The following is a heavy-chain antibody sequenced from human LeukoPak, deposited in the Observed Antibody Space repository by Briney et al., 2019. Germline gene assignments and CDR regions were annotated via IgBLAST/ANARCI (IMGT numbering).Heavy chain of an antibody. Sequence: GGSLRLSCAASGFTFSSYSMNWVRQAPGKGLEWVSSISSSSNYIYYADSVKGRFTISRDNAKDSLNLQMNSLRAEDTAVYYCARGSSSWDNWFDPWGQGTLVTVSS. V-gene: IGHV3-21*01. CDR1: GFTFSSYS. D-gene: IGHD6-13*01. J-gene: IGHJ5*02. CDR2: ISSSSNYI. CDR3: ARGSSSWDNWFDP.